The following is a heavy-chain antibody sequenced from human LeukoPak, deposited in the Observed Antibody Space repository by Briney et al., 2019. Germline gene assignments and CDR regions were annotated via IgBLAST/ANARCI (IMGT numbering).Heavy chain of an antibody. D-gene: IGHD3-9*01. V-gene: IGHV3-23*01. CDR2: ISSSGGSA. CDR1: EFTLSSYS. Sequence: GGSLRLSCVGSEFTLSSYSMSWVRQAPGKGLEWVSGISSSGGSAYYADSVKGRFTISRDNSKNTLYLQMNSLRAEDTAVYYCAKGDDILTGDFDYWGQGTLVTVSS. J-gene: IGHJ4*02. CDR3: AKGDDILTGDFDY.